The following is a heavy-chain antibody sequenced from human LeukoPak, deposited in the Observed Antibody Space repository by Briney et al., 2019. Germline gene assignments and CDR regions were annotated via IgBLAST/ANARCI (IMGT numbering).Heavy chain of an antibody. CDR1: GGSFSGYY. J-gene: IGHJ4*02. CDR2: INHSGST. V-gene: IGHV4-34*01. CDR3: ARQVGYSYARVLDY. D-gene: IGHD5-18*01. Sequence: SETLSLTCAVYGGSFSGYYWSWIRQPPGKGLEWIGEINHSGSTNYNPSLKSRVTISVDTSKNQFSLKLSSVTAAGTAVYYCARQVGYSYARVLDYWGQGTLVTVSS.